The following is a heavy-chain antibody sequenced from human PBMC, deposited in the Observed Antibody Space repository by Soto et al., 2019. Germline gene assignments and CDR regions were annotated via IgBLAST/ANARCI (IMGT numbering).Heavy chain of an antibody. V-gene: IGHV3-48*01. CDR3: ASAGSSWNGALRFDY. J-gene: IGHJ4*02. D-gene: IGHD6-13*01. Sequence: PGGSLRLSCAASGFTFSSYSMNWVRQAPGKGLEWVSYISSSSSTIYYADSVKGRFTISRDNAKNSLYLQMNSLRAEDTAVYYCASAGSSWNGALRFDYWGQGTLVTVSS. CDR1: GFTFSSYS. CDR2: ISSSSSTI.